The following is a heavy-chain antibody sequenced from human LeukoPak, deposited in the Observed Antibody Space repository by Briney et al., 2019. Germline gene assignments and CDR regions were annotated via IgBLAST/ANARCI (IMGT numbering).Heavy chain of an antibody. D-gene: IGHD1-1*01. CDR3: AKNPRLEGWIYFDS. V-gene: IGHV3-23*01. CDR1: GFTISSYS. Sequence: GGSLRLSCAASGFTISSYSMSWVRQPPGKGLEWVSSISGSGGRIDYADSVKGRFTISRDNSKNTLSLQMNSLTAEDTAVYYCAKNPRLEGWIYFDSWGQGILVTVSS. CDR2: ISGSGGRI. J-gene: IGHJ4*02.